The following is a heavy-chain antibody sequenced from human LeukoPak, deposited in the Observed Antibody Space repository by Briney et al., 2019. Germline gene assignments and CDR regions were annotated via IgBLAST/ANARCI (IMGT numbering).Heavy chain of an antibody. CDR2: IYSDGTT. D-gene: IGHD2-15*01. Sequence: GGPLRLSCAASGFTVRSNYMSWVRQAPGKGLEWVSEIYSDGTTYYAASVKGRFGISRDNSKNTVDLQMNSLRAEDTAVYYCARVICSGGSCRFDYWGQGTLVTVSS. V-gene: IGHV3-53*01. CDR3: ARVICSGGSCRFDY. CDR1: GFTVRSNY. J-gene: IGHJ4*02.